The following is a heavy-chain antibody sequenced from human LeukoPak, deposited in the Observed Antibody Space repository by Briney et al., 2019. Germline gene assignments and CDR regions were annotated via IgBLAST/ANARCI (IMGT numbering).Heavy chain of an antibody. CDR2: IYTSGST. CDR1: GGSISSYY. CDR3: ARGRSDFWSGYFNWFDP. Sequence: SETLSLTCTVSGGSISSYYWSWIRQPAGKGLEWIGRIYTSGSTNYNPSLKSRVTMSVDTSKNQFSLKLSSVTAADTAVYYCARGRSDFWSGYFNWFDPWGQGTLVTVSS. D-gene: IGHD3-3*01. V-gene: IGHV4-4*07. J-gene: IGHJ5*02.